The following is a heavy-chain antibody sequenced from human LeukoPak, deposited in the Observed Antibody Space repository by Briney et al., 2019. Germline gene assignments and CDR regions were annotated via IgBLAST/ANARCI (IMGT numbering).Heavy chain of an antibody. V-gene: IGHV3-74*01. J-gene: IGHJ4*02. CDR2: INRDGRST. CDR1: GFTFSNYW. Sequence: GGSLRLSCAASGFTFSNYWMHWVRQAPGKGLVWLSRINRDGRSTNYADYVKSRFTISRDNAKNTVFLQMSSLRAEDTAVYYCALPLRDGDFYFDYWGQGALVSVFS. CDR3: ALPLRDGDFYFDY. D-gene: IGHD4-17*01.